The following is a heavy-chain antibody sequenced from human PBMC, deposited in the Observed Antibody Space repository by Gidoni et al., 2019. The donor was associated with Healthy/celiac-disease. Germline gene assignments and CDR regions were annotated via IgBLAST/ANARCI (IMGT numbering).Heavy chain of an antibody. CDR2: IYYSGST. J-gene: IGHJ2*01. CDR3: ARRHSGVPYWYFDL. V-gene: IGHV4-39*01. Sequence: QLQLQESGPGLVKPSETLSLTCTVSCGCISSSSYYWGWIRQPPGKGLEWIGSIYYSGSTYYNPSLKSRVTISVDTSKNQFSLKLSSVTAADTAVYYCARRHSGVPYWYFDLWGRGTLVTVSS. CDR1: CGCISSSSYY. D-gene: IGHD6-19*01.